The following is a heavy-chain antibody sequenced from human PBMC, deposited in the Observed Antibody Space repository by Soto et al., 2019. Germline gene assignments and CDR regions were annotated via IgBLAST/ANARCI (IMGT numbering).Heavy chain of an antibody. Sequence: QVQLQESGPGLVKPSETLSLTCTVSGASMSNCYWSWIRQPAGEGLEWIGRIFANGNTNYNPSLKIRVTMSIDTSKNQFSLKLSSVTAADTAMYYCAKERGSPAGTAESWGRGTLVTVSS. J-gene: IGHJ5*02. CDR3: AKERGSPAGTAES. CDR2: IFANGNT. V-gene: IGHV4-4*07. CDR1: GASMSNCY. D-gene: IGHD6-13*01.